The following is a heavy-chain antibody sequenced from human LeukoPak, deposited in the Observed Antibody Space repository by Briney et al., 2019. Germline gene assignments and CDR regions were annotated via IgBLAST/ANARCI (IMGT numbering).Heavy chain of an antibody. V-gene: IGHV4-4*07. CDR2: IYTSGST. J-gene: IGHJ6*02. CDR3: ARGIPYYGMDV. Sequence: SETLSLTCTVSGDSISSYYWTWIRQPAGKGLEWIGRIYTSGSTNYNPSLKSRVTISVDTSKNQFSLKLSSVTAADTAVYYCARGIPYYGMDVWGQGTTVTVSS. CDR1: GDSISSYY.